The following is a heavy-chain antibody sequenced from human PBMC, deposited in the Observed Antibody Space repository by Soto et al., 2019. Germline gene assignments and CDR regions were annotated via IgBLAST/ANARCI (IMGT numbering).Heavy chain of an antibody. J-gene: IGHJ4*02. CDR3: AKSLYYYDSSPLDN. D-gene: IGHD3-22*01. CDR1: GFDFEDYA. CDR2: TNSDGTDS. V-gene: IGHV3-43D*04. Sequence: PGGSLRLSCAAAGFDFEDYAMHWVRQVPGKGLEWVSLTNSDGTDSYYVDSVKGRFTISRDNAKRTLYLQMDRLRPEDTALYFCAKSLYYYDSSPLDNWGQGTLVTVPQ.